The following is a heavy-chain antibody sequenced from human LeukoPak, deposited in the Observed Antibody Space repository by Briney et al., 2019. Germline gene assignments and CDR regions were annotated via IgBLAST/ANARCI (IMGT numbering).Heavy chain of an antibody. V-gene: IGHV3-66*01. CDR1: GFTVSDNY. J-gene: IGHJ2*01. CDR2: FYSGGST. Sequence: QPGGSLRLSCAASGFTVSDNYISWVRQGPGKGLEWVSIFYSGGSTYYADSVRGRFTIPRDNSRNTVYLQMNSLRVEDTAVYYCARDLTLGWFFDLWGRGTLVTVSS. CDR3: ARDLTLGWFFDL. D-gene: IGHD3-10*01.